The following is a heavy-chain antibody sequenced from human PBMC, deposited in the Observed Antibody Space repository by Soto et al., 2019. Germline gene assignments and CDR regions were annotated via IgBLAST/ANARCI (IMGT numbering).Heavy chain of an antibody. V-gene: IGHV4-34*01. J-gene: IGHJ4*02. CDR3: ARDKITGLFAY. D-gene: IGHD2-8*02. CDR2: INHSGST. CDR1: DGSFSGYS. Sequence: PSETLSLTCAVYDGSFSGYSWTWIRQPPGTGLEWIGEINHSGSTNYNPSLKSRVTISVDTSKNQFSLKLTSVTAADTAVYYCARDKITGLFAYWGQGTLVTVSS.